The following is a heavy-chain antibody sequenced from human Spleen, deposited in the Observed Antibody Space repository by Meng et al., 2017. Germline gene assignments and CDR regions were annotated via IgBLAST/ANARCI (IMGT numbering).Heavy chain of an antibody. CDR1: VGAFIDHY. V-gene: IGHV4-34*01. Sequence: LQQWCAGLLKPSEHLSLTCAVYVGAFIDHYWTWIRQSPGKGLEWIGEIEYSGSTNYNPSLQSRVTVSVDTIKKQFSLKLTSLTAADTAVYYCARGAIATIRSLDPWGQGTLVTVSS. J-gene: IGHJ5*02. CDR2: IEYSGST. D-gene: IGHD2-2*02. CDR3: ARGAIATIRSLDP.